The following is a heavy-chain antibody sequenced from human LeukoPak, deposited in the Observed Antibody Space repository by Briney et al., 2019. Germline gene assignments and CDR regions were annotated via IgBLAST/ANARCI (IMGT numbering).Heavy chain of an antibody. D-gene: IGHD3-22*01. J-gene: IGHJ4*02. CDR1: GFTFSSYA. CDR2: IWYDGSNI. V-gene: IGHV3-33*08. Sequence: PAGSLRLSCAASGFTFSSYAMSWVRQAPGKGLDWVAVIWYDGSNIYHGDSVKGRFTVSRDNSKNTLYLQMNSLRAEDTAVYYCARARNDYDSSGFSTLDYWGQGTLVTVSS. CDR3: ARARNDYDSSGFSTLDY.